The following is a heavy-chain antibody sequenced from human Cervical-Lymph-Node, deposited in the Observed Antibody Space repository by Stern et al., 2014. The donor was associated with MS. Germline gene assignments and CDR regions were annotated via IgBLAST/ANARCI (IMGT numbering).Heavy chain of an antibody. Sequence: QLQLQESGPGLVKPSETLSLTCTVSGGSISSSSYYWGWIRQPPGKGLEWIGSIYYSGSTYYNPSLKSRVTISVDTSKNQFPLKLSSVTAADTAVYYCAQYYYDSSGYDAFDIWGQGTMVTVSS. J-gene: IGHJ3*02. D-gene: IGHD3-22*01. V-gene: IGHV4-39*01. CDR2: IYYSGST. CDR3: AQYYYDSSGYDAFDI. CDR1: GGSISSSSYY.